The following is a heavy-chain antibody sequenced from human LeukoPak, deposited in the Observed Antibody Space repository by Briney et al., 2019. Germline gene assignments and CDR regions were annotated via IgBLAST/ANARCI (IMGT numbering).Heavy chain of an antibody. CDR1: GGSISSSSYY. V-gene: IGHV4-39*07. CDR2: IYYSGST. CDR3: ARGSGWSDY. D-gene: IGHD6-19*01. J-gene: IGHJ4*02. Sequence: PSETLSLTCTVSGGSISSSSYYWGWIRQPPGKGLEWIGSIYYSGSTYYNPSLKSRVTISVDTSKNKFSLKLSSVTAADTAVYYCARGSGWSDYWGQGTLVTVSS.